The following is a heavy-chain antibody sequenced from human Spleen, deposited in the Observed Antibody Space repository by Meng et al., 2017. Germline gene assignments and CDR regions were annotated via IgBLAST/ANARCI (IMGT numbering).Heavy chain of an antibody. Sequence: SLKISCAASGFTVSHNYMSWVRQAPGKGLEWVSGVSWITGRIAYADSVKGRFTISRDDAKISLHLEMKSLRPDDTAFYYCTKDTSYDYGGNTYFRHWGRGTLVTVSS. V-gene: IGHV3-9*01. CDR3: TKDTSYDYGGNTYFRH. D-gene: IGHD4-23*01. J-gene: IGHJ1*01. CDR2: VSWITGRI. CDR1: GFTVSHNY.